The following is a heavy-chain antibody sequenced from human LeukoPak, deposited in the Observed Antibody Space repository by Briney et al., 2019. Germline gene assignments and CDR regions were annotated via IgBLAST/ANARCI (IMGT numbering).Heavy chain of an antibody. CDR1: GFTFSSYA. J-gene: IGHJ4*02. CDR3: AKESPYGSGSRNYYFHY. V-gene: IGHV3-23*01. Sequence: GGTLRLSCAASGFTFSSYAMSWVRQAPGKGLEWVSAISGSADRTYYADSVKGRFTISRDNSKNTLYLQMNSLRPEDTAIYYCAKESPYGSGSRNYYFHYWGQGTLVTVSS. CDR2: ISGSADRT. D-gene: IGHD3-10*01.